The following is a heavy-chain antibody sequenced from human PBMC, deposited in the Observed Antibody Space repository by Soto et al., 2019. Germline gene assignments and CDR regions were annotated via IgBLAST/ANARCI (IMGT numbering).Heavy chain of an antibody. CDR2: ISWDGNNK. CDR3: AKGGSSSARYFDR. J-gene: IGHJ5*02. D-gene: IGHD6-6*01. V-gene: IGHV3-30*18. Sequence: QVQVVESGGGVVQPGRSLRLSCAASGFTFSSYGMHWFRQAPCKGLEWVAMISWDGNNKYYADSVRGRFTISRDTSKNALFLQMNSLRAEDTAVYYCAKGGSSSARYFDRWGQGTLVTVSS. CDR1: GFTFSSYG.